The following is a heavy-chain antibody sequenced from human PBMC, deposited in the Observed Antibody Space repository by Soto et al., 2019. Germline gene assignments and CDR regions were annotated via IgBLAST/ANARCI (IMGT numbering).Heavy chain of an antibody. D-gene: IGHD3-22*01. CDR3: AHITYYYDSSGYPPGAYYGMDV. CDR1: GFSLSTSGVG. V-gene: IGHV2-5*02. Sequence: QITLKESGPPLVKPTQTLTLTCTFSGFSLSTSGVGVGWIRQPPGKALEWLALIYWDDDKRYRPSLKSRLTITKDTSKNQVVLTMTNMDPVDTATYYCAHITYYYDSSGYPPGAYYGMDVWGQGTTVTVSS. CDR2: IYWDDDK. J-gene: IGHJ6*02.